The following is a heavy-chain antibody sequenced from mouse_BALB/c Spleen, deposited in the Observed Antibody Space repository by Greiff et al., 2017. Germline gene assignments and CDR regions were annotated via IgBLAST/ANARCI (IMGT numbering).Heavy chain of an antibody. Sequence: QVTLKESGPGILQPSQTLSLTCSFSGFSLSTYGIGVGWIRQPSGKGLEWLAHIWWNDNKYYNTALKSRLTISKDTSNNQVFLKIASVDTADTATYYCARPYYGRNYFDYWGQGTTLTVSS. CDR2: IWWNDNK. V-gene: IGHV8-11*01. J-gene: IGHJ2*01. CDR3: ARPYYGRNYFDY. D-gene: IGHD1-1*01. CDR1: GFSLSTYGIG.